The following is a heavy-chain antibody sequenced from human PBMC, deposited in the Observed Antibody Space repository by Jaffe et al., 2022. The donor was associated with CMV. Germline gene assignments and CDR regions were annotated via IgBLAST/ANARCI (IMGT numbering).Heavy chain of an antibody. J-gene: IGHJ4*02. CDR1: GGSFSGYY. CDR3: ARGLWSYWVDY. D-gene: IGHD1-26*01. V-gene: IGHV4-34*01. Sequence: QVQLQQWGAGLLKPSETLSLTCAVYGGSFSGYYWSWIRQPPGKGLEWIGEINHSGSTNYNPSLKSRVTISVDTSKNQFSLKLSSVTAADTAVYYCARGLWSYWVDYWGQGTLVTVSS. CDR2: INHSGST.